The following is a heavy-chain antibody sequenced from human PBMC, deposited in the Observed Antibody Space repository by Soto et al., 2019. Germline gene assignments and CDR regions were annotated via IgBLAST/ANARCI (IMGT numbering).Heavy chain of an antibody. Sequence: SETLSLTCTVSGGSVSGGSYYWSWIRQPPGKGLEWIGYIYYSGSTNYNPSLKSRVTISVDTSKNQFSLKLSSVTAADTAVYYCASGVSSGYYYSSYYYYGMDVWGQGTTVTVSS. CDR1: GGSVSGGSYY. D-gene: IGHD3-22*01. J-gene: IGHJ6*02. V-gene: IGHV4-61*01. CDR3: ASGVSSGYYYSSYYYYGMDV. CDR2: IYYSGST.